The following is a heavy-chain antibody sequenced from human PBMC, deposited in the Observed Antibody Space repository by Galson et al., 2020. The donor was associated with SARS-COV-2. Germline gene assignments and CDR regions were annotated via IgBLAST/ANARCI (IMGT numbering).Heavy chain of an antibody. CDR3: ARGSFQKLDC. CDR1: GGSISTGIYY. Sequence: SETLSLTCTVSGGSISTGIYYWNWIRQPAGKGLEWIGRFYPSGSISYNPSLKSRVTISVDTSKNQFSLRLSSVTAADTAVYYCARGSFQKLDCWGQGTLVTVSS. J-gene: IGHJ4*02. V-gene: IGHV4-61*02. CDR2: FYPSGSI. D-gene: IGHD6-13*01.